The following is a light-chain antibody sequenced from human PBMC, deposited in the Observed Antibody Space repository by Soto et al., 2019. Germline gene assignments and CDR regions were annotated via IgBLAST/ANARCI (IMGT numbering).Light chain of an antibody. CDR1: QSISNW. Sequence: DIQMTQSPSTLSASAGDRVTITCRASQSISNWLAWYQQKPGKAPKLLIYDASSLESGVPSRFSGSGSGAEFTLTVSRLQPDDSASYYCQQYNSYPWTFGQGTKVDIK. J-gene: IGKJ1*01. V-gene: IGKV1-5*01. CDR2: DAS. CDR3: QQYNSYPWT.